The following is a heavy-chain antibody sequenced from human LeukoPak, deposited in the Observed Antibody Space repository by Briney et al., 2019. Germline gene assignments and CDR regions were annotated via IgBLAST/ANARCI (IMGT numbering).Heavy chain of an antibody. CDR1: GFTFSSYW. J-gene: IGHJ4*02. V-gene: IGHV3-74*01. CDR3: AKAAYYNNWYYFDY. D-gene: IGHD1-1*01. Sequence: GGSLRLSCAASGFTFSSYWMHWVRQAPGKGLVWVSRINTDGSSTSYADSVKGRFTISRDNAKNTLYLQMNSLRAEDTAVYYCAKAAYYNNWYYFDYWGQGTLVTVSS. CDR2: INTDGSST.